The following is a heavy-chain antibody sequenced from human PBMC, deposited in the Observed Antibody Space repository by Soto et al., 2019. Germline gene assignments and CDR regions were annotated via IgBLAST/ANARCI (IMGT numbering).Heavy chain of an antibody. CDR1: GFTFSRYW. CDR2: INSDGSTT. J-gene: IGHJ4*02. CDR3: VKGGDYFEE. Sequence: EVQLVESGGGLVQPGGSLRLSCAASGFTFSRYWMQWVRQAPGKGLVWVSRINSDGSTTSYADSVKGRFTMSRDNAKNTLYLQMNSLRAEDTAVYYCVKGGDYFEEWGQGTLVTVSS. V-gene: IGHV3-74*01.